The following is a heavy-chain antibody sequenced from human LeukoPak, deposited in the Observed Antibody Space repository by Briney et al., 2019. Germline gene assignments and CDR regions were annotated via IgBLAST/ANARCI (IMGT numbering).Heavy chain of an antibody. D-gene: IGHD6-25*01. CDR2: IYYSGST. CDR3: ARGRLPSDY. V-gene: IGHV4-39*01. Sequence: SETLSLTCTVSGDSISSTSYYWGLIRQPPGKGLEWIGSIYYSGSTYYSPSLKSRVTISVDTSKNQFSLKLSSVTAADTAVYYCARGRLPSDYWGQGTLVTVSS. J-gene: IGHJ4*02. CDR1: GDSISSTSYY.